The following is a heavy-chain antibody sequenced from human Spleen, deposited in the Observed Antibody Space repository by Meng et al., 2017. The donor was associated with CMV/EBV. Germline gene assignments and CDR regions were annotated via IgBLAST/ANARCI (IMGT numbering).Heavy chain of an antibody. V-gene: IGHV3-72*01. J-gene: IGHJ5*02. D-gene: IGHD2-2*01. CDR1: GFTFSDHY. CDR3: TKETVPPRSRSSAAWFDP. Sequence: GESLKISCAASGFTFSDHYMDWVRQAPGKGLEWVGRIRNKAYSYSTEYAASVKGRFTISRDNSKNILYLQMNSLRAEDTAIYYCTKETVPPRSRSSAAWFDPWGQGTLVTVSS. CDR2: IRNKAYSYST.